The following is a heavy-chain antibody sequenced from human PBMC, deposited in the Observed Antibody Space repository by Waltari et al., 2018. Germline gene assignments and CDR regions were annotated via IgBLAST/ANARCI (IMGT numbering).Heavy chain of an antibody. Sequence: QVQLVESGGGGVQPGKSLSLSCAGSGFGFSSFGIHWVRQAPGKGVEWVAIIWFDGSKIYYADSVKGRFTISRDNSRNTVYLQMNSLRPEDSGVYYCARCPDEYNYYYMEVWGRGTTVSVSS. V-gene: IGHV3-33*08. CDR2: IWFDGSKI. CDR1: GFGFSSFG. CDR3: ARCPDEYNYYYMEV. J-gene: IGHJ6*03.